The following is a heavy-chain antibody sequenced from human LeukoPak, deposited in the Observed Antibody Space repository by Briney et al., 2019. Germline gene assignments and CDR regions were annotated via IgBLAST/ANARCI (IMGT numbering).Heavy chain of an antibody. D-gene: IGHD1-1*01. V-gene: IGHV3-23*01. J-gene: IGHJ4*02. CDR3: AKDQDNWNDDGALDY. Sequence: QSGGSLRLSCAASGFTFSSYAMSWVRQAPGKGLEWVSAISGSGGSTYYADSVKGRFTISRDNSKSTLYLQMNSLRAEDTAVYYCAKDQDNWNDDGALDYWGQGTLVTVSS. CDR1: GFTFSSYA. CDR2: ISGSGGST.